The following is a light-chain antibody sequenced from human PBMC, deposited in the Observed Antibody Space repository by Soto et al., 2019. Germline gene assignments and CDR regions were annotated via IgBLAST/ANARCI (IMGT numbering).Light chain of an antibody. V-gene: IGKV3-20*01. CDR1: QSVISTY. CDR2: GAS. Sequence: ELVLTQSPGTLSLSPGERATLSCRASQSVISTYLAWYQQKPGQAPRLIIYGASSRATGIPDRFSVSVSGTDLTLTISRLEPEDFEVYDCQQYGSSPITFGQGTRLEIK. J-gene: IGKJ5*01. CDR3: QQYGSSPIT.